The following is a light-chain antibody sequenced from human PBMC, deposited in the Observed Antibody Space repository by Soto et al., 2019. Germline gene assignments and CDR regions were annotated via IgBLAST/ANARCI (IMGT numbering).Light chain of an antibody. CDR1: ESISSW. CDR3: QQYDSYSLFT. V-gene: IGKV1-5*01. CDR2: DAS. J-gene: IGKJ3*01. Sequence: DIQMTQSPSNLSASVGDRVTITCRASESISSWLAWYQQKPGKAPKLLIYDASSLESGVPSRFSGSGSGTEFIFPISSLQPADFATYYCQQYDSYSLFTFGPGTKVDIK.